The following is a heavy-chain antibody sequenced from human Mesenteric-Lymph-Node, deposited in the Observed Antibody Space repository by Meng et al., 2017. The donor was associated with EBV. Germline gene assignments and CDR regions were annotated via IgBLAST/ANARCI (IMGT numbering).Heavy chain of an antibody. J-gene: IGHJ4*02. D-gene: IGHD4-17*01. CDR3: ATGLYGDYALAN. CDR2: IYYSGST. Sequence: QVQLRDPGPGRVRPSEPLSLTCTVSGGSVSSGTYYWSWIRQPPGKGLEWIGYIYYSGSTNYNPSLKSRVTISVDTSKNQFSLKLSSVTAADTAVYYCATGLYGDYALANWGQGTLVTVSS. CDR1: GGSVSSGTYY. V-gene: IGHV4-61*01.